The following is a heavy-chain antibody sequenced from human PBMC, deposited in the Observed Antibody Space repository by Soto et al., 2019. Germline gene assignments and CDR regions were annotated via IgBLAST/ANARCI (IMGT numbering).Heavy chain of an antibody. J-gene: IGHJ4*02. CDR2: ISGGGVTI. CDR3: ARVALIVTNPQAVYFDN. Sequence: PGGSLRLSCAASGFTFSNYAMNWVRQAPGKGLEWVSSISGGGVTIYYADSVKGRVTISRDSSKNTLYLQMNNLSAEDTAVYFCARVALIVTNPQAVYFDNWGQESLFTVSS. CDR1: GFTFSNYA. D-gene: IGHD3-22*01. V-gene: IGHV3-23*01.